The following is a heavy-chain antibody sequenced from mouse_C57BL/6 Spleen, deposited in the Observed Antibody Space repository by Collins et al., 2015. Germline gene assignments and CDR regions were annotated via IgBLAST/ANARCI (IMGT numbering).Heavy chain of an antibody. V-gene: IGHV1-63*02. J-gene: IGHJ2*01. Sequence: QVQLQQSGAELVRPGTSAKISCKASGYTFTNCWLGWVKQRPGHGLEWIGDIYPGGGYTNYNEKFKGKATLTADTSSSTAYMQLSSLTSEDSAVYFCARGVFYHYFDYWGQGTTLTVSS. CDR1: GYTFTNCW. CDR2: IYPGGGYT. CDR3: ARGVFYHYFDY.